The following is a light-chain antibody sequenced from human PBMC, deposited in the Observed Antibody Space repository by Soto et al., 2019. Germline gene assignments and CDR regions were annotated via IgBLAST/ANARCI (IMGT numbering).Light chain of an antibody. CDR1: QSVGSK. Sequence: EIVMTQSPPTLSVSPGERATLSCRASQSVGSKLAWYQQRPGQAPRLLIYDASNRATGIPARFSGSGSGTEFSLTISRLEPEDFAGYYCQRYGSSRLWTLGQGTKVDIK. V-gene: IGKV3D-15*01. CDR2: DAS. J-gene: IGKJ1*01. CDR3: QRYGSSRLWT.